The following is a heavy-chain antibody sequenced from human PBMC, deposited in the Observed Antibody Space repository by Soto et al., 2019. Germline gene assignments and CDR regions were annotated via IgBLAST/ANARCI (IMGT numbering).Heavy chain of an antibody. D-gene: IGHD1-26*01. CDR1: GGTFSSYA. J-gene: IGHJ6*02. Sequence: SVKVSCKASGGTFSSYAISWVRQAPGQGLEWMGGIIPIFGTANYAQKFQGRVTITADESTSTAYMELSSLRSEDTAVYYCANYYRPYYYGMDVWGQGTTVTVSS. V-gene: IGHV1-69*13. CDR3: ANYYRPYYYGMDV. CDR2: IIPIFGTA.